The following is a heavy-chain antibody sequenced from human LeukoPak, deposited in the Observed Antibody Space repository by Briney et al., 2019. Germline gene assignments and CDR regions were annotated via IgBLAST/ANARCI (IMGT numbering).Heavy chain of an antibody. Sequence: SETLSLTCTVSGGSISSSSYYWGWIRQPPGKGLEWIGYIYYSGSTNYNPSLKSRVTISVDTPKNQFSLKLSSVTAADTAVYYCAGGQLTPNWFDPWGQGTLVTVSS. CDR1: GGSISSSSYY. J-gene: IGHJ5*02. CDR3: AGGQLTPNWFDP. CDR2: IYYSGST. D-gene: IGHD6-13*01. V-gene: IGHV4-61*05.